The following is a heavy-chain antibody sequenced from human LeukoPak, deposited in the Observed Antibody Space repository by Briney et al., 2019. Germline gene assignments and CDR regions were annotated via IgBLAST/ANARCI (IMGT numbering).Heavy chain of an antibody. J-gene: IGHJ4*02. CDR1: GFTVSSNY. V-gene: IGHV3-53*01. Sequence: GGSLRLSCAASGFTVSSNYMSWVRQAPGKGLEWVAVIYSGGSTYYADSVKGRFTISRDNSKNTLYLQMNSLRAEDTAVYYCARDSRGYSYGYDYWGQGTLVTVSS. CDR2: IYSGGST. CDR3: ARDSRGYSYGYDY. D-gene: IGHD5-18*01.